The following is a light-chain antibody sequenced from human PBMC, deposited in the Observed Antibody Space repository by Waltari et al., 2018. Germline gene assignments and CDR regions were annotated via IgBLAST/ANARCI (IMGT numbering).Light chain of an antibody. J-gene: IGLJ3*02. CDR1: NLANKY. Sequence: SYELPQTPSVSVSPGQTATISCSGVNLANKYVSCYQQKAGTSPVRVIYEDYKRPSGIPERFSGSSSGNTATLTISETQAVDEADYYCHVWDSNTGVFGGGTKLTVL. CDR3: HVWDSNTGV. CDR2: EDY. V-gene: IGLV3-1*01.